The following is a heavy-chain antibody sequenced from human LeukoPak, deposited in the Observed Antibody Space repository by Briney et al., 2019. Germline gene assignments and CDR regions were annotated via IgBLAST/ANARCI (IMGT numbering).Heavy chain of an antibody. V-gene: IGHV4-59*08. Sequence: ASETLSRTGTGSTGTISSYYWSWLRQPQGKGREGWGNIYYGGSTNYNPSLKSRVTISVATSKNQFSVKLSSVTAADTAVYYCARQGSIAAAGTDAFDIWGQGTMVTVSS. J-gene: IGHJ3*02. D-gene: IGHD6-13*01. CDR1: TGTISSYY. CDR2: IYYGGST. CDR3: ARQGSIAAAGTDAFDI.